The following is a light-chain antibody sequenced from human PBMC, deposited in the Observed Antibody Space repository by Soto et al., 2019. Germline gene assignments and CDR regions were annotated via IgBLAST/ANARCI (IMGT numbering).Light chain of an antibody. CDR3: QQSYSPPPIT. Sequence: DIQMTQSPSSLSASVGDRVTITCRASHTISAFLNWYQHKPGKAPELLIFSASKLQTGVPSRFSGRGSGTAFTLTISSLQPEDFATYYCQQSYSPPPITFGQGTRLEN. CDR2: SAS. J-gene: IGKJ5*01. V-gene: IGKV1-39*01. CDR1: HTISAF.